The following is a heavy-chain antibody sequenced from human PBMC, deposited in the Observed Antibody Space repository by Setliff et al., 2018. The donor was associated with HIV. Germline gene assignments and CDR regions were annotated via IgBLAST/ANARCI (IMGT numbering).Heavy chain of an antibody. CDR2: INPSGGST. V-gene: IGHV1-46*01. J-gene: IGHJ4*02. Sequence: ASVKVSCKASGYTLTNYYMHWVRQAPGQGLEWMGIINPSGGSTSYQQIFQGRVTMTRDTSTSTVYMELSSLRSEDTAVYYCARGSSALIMREFYDFWSATRDAWDYWGQGTLVTVSS. CDR1: GYTLTNYY. D-gene: IGHD3-3*01. CDR3: ARGSSALIMREFYDFWSATRDAWDY.